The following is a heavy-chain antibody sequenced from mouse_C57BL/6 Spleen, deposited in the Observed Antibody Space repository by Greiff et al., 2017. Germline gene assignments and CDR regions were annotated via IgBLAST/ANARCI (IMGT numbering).Heavy chain of an antibody. D-gene: IGHD2-4*01. CDR2: MYPGSGNT. V-gene: IGHV1-76*01. Sequence: VQLQQSGAELVRPGASVKLSCKASGYTFTDYYINWVKQRPGQGLEWIARMYPGSGNTYYNEKFKGKATLTADKSSSTAYMQLSSLTSEDSAVYFCARNDYDVGFAYWGQGTLVTVSA. CDR3: ARNDYDVGFAY. J-gene: IGHJ3*01. CDR1: GYTFTDYY.